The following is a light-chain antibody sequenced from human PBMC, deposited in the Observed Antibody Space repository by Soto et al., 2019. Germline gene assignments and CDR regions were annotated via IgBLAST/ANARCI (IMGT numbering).Light chain of an antibody. Sequence: DLQMTQSPSILSASVGDRVTITCRASQRIDTWLAWYQQKPGTAPKLLICKATILQSGVPSRFSGSVSGTELTIAISSLEPDDCATYYCQQYDSYPWTFGQGTKVDIK. J-gene: IGKJ1*01. CDR3: QQYDSYPWT. V-gene: IGKV1-5*03. CDR2: KAT. CDR1: QRIDTW.